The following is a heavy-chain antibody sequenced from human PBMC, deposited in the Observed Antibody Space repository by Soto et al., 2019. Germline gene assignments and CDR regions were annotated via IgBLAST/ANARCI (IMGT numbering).Heavy chain of an antibody. V-gene: IGHV4-34*01. CDR2: INHSGST. CDR1: GGSFSGYY. Sequence: PSETLSLTCAVYGGSFSGYYWSWIRQPPGKGLEWIGEINHSGSTNYNPSLKSRVTISVDTSKNQFSLKLSSVTAADTAVYYCARHFWTTVTTIDYWSQGTLVTVSS. CDR3: ARHFWTTVTTIDY. D-gene: IGHD4-17*01. J-gene: IGHJ4*02.